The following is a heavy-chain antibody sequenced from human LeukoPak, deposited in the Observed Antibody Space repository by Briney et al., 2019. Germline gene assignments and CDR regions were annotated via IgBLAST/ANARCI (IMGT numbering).Heavy chain of an antibody. J-gene: IGHJ6*03. CDR3: ARVNLYYDFWSGYFDPYYYYYMDV. D-gene: IGHD3-3*01. CDR2: ISAYNGNT. Sequence: ASVKVSCKASGYTFTSYGISWVRQAPGQGLEWMGWISAYNGNTNYAQKLQGRVTMTTDTSTSTAYMELRSLRSDDTAVYYCARVNLYYDFWSGYFDPYYYYYMDVWGKGTTVTVSS. CDR1: GYTFTSYG. V-gene: IGHV1-18*01.